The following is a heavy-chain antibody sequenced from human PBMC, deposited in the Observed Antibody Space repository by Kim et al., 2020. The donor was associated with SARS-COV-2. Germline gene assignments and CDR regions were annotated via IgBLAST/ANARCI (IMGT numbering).Heavy chain of an antibody. CDR3: AKDSGSPKYYYYGMDV. J-gene: IGHJ6*01. CDR1: GFTFSSYG. V-gene: IGHV3-30*18. CDR2: ISYDGSNK. Sequence: GGSLRLSCAASGFTFSSYGMHWVRQAPGKGLEWVAVISYDGSNKYYADPVKGRFTISRDNSKNTLYLQMNSLRAEDTAVYYFAKDSGSPKYYYYGMDVWG. D-gene: IGHD6-13*01.